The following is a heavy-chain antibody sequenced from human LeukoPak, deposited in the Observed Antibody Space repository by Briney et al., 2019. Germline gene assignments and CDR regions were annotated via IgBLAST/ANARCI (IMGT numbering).Heavy chain of an antibody. CDR3: ATSRAEL. Sequence: SETLSLTCAVYGESFSGYFWNWIRQPPGKGLEWIGRIYNNGSTNYNPSLTSRVTISLDTSKSQFSLKLNSVTAADTAVYYCATSRAELWGRGTLVTVSS. D-gene: IGHD2-2*01. CDR1: GESFSGYF. V-gene: IGHV4-59*10. J-gene: IGHJ2*01. CDR2: IYNNGST.